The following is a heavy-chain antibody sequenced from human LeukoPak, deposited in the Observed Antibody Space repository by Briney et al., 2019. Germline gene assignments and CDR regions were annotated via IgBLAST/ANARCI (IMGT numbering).Heavy chain of an antibody. V-gene: IGHV1-8*03. D-gene: IGHD5-18*01. CDR2: MNPNSGNT. J-gene: IGHJ4*02. CDR3: AISLTGYIYGLDY. CDR1: GYTFTSYD. Sequence: ASVKVSCKASGYTFTSYDINWVRQATGQGLEWMGWMNPNSGNTGYAQKFQGRVTITRNTSISTVYMELSSLRSEDTAVYYCAISLTGYIYGLDYWGQGTLVTVSS.